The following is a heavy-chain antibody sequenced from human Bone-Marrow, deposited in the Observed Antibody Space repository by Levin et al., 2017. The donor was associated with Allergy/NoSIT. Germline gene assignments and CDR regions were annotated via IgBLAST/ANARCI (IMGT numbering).Heavy chain of an antibody. V-gene: IGHV2-5*02. J-gene: IGHJ4*02. CDR3: AHKGDGGYRSAFDY. CDR2: IYWDDDK. D-gene: IGHD5-18*01. Sequence: VSGPTLVKPSQTLTLTCTVSGFSLSSAGVAVAWVRQPPGKALEWLALIYWDDDKRYIPSLDSRLSITKDTTKNQVILTMTKMDPIDTGTYYCAHKGDGGYRSAFDYWGQGLLVTVSS. CDR1: GFSLSSAGVA.